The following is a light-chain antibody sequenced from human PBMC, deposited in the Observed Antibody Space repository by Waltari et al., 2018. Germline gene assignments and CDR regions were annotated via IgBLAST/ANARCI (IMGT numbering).Light chain of an antibody. Sequence: QSVLTQPPSVSGAPGQRVTISCTGSSSNIGAGSEVHWYHQLPGAAPNLLIFGNNNRPSGVPDRFSGSKSGTSASLAIAGLQVEDEATYFCQSSDTSLSGWIFGGGTKLIVL. CDR2: GNN. CDR1: SSNIGAGSE. V-gene: IGLV1-40*01. J-gene: IGLJ2*01. CDR3: QSSDTSLSGWI.